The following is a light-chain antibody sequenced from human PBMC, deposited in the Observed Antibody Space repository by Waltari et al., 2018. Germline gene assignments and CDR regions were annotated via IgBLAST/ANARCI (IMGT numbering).Light chain of an antibody. J-gene: IGLJ2*01. CDR1: SSDVGDYNY. CDR2: EVT. CDR3: CSYTSSHTVV. V-gene: IGLV2-14*01. Sequence: QSALTQPASVSGSPGQSITISCTGTSSDVGDYNYVSWYQQHPGKVPKLLIFEVTNQPVGVANRCCGSKSGNTASLNISGLQAEEEADYYCCSYTSSHTVVFGGGTKRTVL.